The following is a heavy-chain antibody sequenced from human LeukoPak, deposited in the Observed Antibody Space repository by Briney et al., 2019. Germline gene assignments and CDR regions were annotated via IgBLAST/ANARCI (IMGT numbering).Heavy chain of an antibody. Sequence: GGSLRLSCAASGFTFSSYWMHWVHQTPGKGLVWVSRINSDGSSTTYADSVKGRFTISRDNAKNTLYLQMNSLRAEDTAVYYCARVRSAAAVDYWGQGTLVTVSS. CDR3: ARVRSAAAVDY. J-gene: IGHJ4*02. CDR2: INSDGSST. V-gene: IGHV3-74*03. CDR1: GFTFSSYW.